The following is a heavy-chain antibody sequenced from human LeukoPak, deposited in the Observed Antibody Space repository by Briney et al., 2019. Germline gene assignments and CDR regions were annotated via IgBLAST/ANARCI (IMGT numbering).Heavy chain of an antibody. J-gene: IGHJ4*02. V-gene: IGHV4-30-4*08. CDR1: GGSISSGDYY. CDR3: ARDGLGATTGGYY. CDR2: IYHSGST. Sequence: PSETLSLTCTVSGGSISSGDYYWSWIRQPPGKGLEWIGYIYHSGSTYYNPSLKSRVTISVDRSKNQFSLKLSSVTAADTAVYYCARDGLGATTGGYYWGQGTLVTVSS. D-gene: IGHD1-26*01.